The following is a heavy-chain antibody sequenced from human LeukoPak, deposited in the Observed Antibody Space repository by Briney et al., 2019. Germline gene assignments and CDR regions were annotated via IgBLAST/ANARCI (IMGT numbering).Heavy chain of an antibody. CDR2: IKSETDGGTT. J-gene: IGHJ6*02. CDR1: GFTFSNAW. D-gene: IGHD6-13*01. Sequence: GGSLRLSCAASGFTFSNAWMSWVRQAPGKGLEWVGRIKSETDGGTTDYAAPVKGRFTISRDDSKNTLYLQMNSLKTEDTAVYYCTTEGVIAAATYGMDVWGQGTTVTVSS. CDR3: TTEGVIAAATYGMDV. V-gene: IGHV3-15*01.